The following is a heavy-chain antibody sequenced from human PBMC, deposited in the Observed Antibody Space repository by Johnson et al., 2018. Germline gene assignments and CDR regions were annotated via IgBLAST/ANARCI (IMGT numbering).Heavy chain of an antibody. Sequence: VQLVQSGGGLVQPGGSLRLSCAASGFTVTSTYMTWVRQAPGKGLAWVSGIYSGGRTYYAASVTGRFTISRDNSKNSLFLQMNSLRAEDTAVYYCAKAGYYDSSGYYYYFQHWGQGTLVTVSS. V-gene: IGHV3-66*02. CDR1: GFTVTSTY. D-gene: IGHD3-22*01. CDR2: IYSGGRT. CDR3: AKAGYYDSSGYYYYFQH. J-gene: IGHJ1*01.